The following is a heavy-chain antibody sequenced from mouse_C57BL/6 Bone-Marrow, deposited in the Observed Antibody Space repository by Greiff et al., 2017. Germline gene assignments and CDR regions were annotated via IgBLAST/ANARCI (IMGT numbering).Heavy chain of an antibody. V-gene: IGHV3-8*01. D-gene: IGHD2-3*01. CDR3: AGGYSYVAMDY. Sequence: DVHLVESGPGLAKPSQTLSLTCSVTGYSITSDYWTWIRKFPGNKLEYMGYISYSGSTYYNPSLKSRISITRDTSKNQYYLQLNSVTTEDTATYYCAGGYSYVAMDYWGQGTSVTVSS. CDR2: ISYSGST. CDR1: GYSITSDY. J-gene: IGHJ4*01.